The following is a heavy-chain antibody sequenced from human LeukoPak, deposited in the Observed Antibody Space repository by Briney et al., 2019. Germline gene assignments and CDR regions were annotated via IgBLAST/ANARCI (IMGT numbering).Heavy chain of an antibody. D-gene: IGHD4-17*01. CDR2: ISSISSYM. J-gene: IGHJ4*02. CDR1: GFTFSTYS. V-gene: IGHV3-21*01. Sequence: GGSLTLSCAASGFTFSTYSINWVRQAPGRGREWVSSISSISSYMYYADSVKGRFIISRDNAKNSPYLQMNSLRAEDTAVYYCARDGYGDYAFAYWGQGTLVAASS. CDR3: ARDGYGDYAFAY.